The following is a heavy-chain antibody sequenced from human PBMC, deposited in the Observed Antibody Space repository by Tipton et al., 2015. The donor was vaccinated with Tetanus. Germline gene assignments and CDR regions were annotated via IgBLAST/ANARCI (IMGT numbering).Heavy chain of an antibody. J-gene: IGHJ4*02. Sequence: TLSLTCTVSGVSISSYYWSWICQSPGKGLEWIGYIFYAGSTNSNPSLKSRVTISVDKAKNQFSLKLTSVTAADTAVYYCARATEHDIMTGYDNWGPGTQVTVSS. CDR1: GVSISSYY. D-gene: IGHD3-9*01. CDR2: IFYAGST. V-gene: IGHV4-59*01. CDR3: ARATEHDIMTGYDN.